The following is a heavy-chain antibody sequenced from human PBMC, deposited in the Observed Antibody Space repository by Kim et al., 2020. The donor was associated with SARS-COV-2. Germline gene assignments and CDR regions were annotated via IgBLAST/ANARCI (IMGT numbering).Heavy chain of an antibody. J-gene: IGHJ4*02. V-gene: IGHV3-20*01. D-gene: IGHD3-16*02. CDR3: VRGYIGRPFDF. Sequence: TGYVDYVKGRFTVSRDNGKNSLYLQMNSLRAEDTAFYHCVRGYIGRPFDFWGQGTLVTVSS. CDR2: T.